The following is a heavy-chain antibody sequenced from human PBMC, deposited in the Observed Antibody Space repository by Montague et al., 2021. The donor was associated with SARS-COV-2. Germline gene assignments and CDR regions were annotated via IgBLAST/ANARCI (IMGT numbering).Heavy chain of an antibody. CDR3: ARRGSGRSDLDY. J-gene: IGHJ4*02. CDR2: IYHTGST. Sequence: SETLSLTCVVSGGSISTDNWWTWVRLPAGKGLEWGGEIYHTGSTKYKPSPKSRVSMEVEKTWNQFSLRWTSVTAADTAIHYWARRGSGRSDLDYWGQGTLVTVSS. D-gene: IGHD1-26*01. CDR1: GGSISTDNW. V-gene: IGHV4/OR15-8*01.